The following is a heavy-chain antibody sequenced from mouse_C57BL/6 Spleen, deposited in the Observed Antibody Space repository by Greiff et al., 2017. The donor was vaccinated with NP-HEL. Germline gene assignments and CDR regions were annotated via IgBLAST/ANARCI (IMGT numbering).Heavy chain of an antibody. V-gene: IGHV5-12*01. Sequence: EVKLMESGGGLVQPGGSLKLSCAASGFTFSDYYMYWVRQTPEKRLEWVAYISNGGGSTYYPDTVKGRFTISRDNAKNTLYLQMSRMKSEDTAMYYCAREYYGSSYYYAMDYWGQGTSVTVSS. CDR3: AREYYGSSYYYAMDY. J-gene: IGHJ4*01. CDR2: ISNGGGST. CDR1: GFTFSDYY. D-gene: IGHD1-1*01.